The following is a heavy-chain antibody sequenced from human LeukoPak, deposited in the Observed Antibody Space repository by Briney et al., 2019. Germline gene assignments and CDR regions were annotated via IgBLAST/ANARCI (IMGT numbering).Heavy chain of an antibody. J-gene: IGHJ6*02. Sequence: SQTLSLTCAISGDIVSSNSVAWNWIRQSPSRGPEWLGRTYYRSKWYNEYALSVKSRIIINPDTSKNQFSLQLNSVTPEDTAVYYCARVGGDYKYGMDVGGQGTTVTVSS. CDR3: ARVGGDYKYGMDV. CDR2: TYYRSKWYN. D-gene: IGHD3-16*01. V-gene: IGHV6-1*01. CDR1: GDIVSSNSVA.